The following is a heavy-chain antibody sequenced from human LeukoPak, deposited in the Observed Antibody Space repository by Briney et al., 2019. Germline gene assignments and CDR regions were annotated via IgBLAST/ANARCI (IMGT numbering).Heavy chain of an antibody. CDR2: ISFSVNTK. D-gene: IGHD3-10*01. V-gene: IGHV3-48*04. Sequence: GGSLRLSCAASGFTFSDYSMNWVRQAPGKGLEWVSYISFSVNTKYYGDSVKGRFTISRDNAENSLFLQMNSLRVEDTAVYYCARGSGSGSYSWYSQYWGQGALVTVSS. J-gene: IGHJ1*01. CDR3: ARGSGSGSYSWYSQY. CDR1: GFTFSDYS.